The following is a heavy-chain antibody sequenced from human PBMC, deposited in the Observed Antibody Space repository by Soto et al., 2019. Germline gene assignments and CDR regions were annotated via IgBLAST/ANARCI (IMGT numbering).Heavy chain of an antibody. J-gene: IGHJ4*02. V-gene: IGHV1-69*13. CDR3: ARAAMAARGYYYDSSGYYGFDY. Sequence: SVKGSFKGSGGTFSSYAISWVRQAPVQGLEWMGGIIPIFGTANYAQKFQGRVTITADESTSTAYMELSSLRSEDTAVYYCARAAMAARGYYYDSSGYYGFDYWGQGTLVTVSS. CDR2: IIPIFGTA. CDR1: GGTFSSYA. D-gene: IGHD3-22*01.